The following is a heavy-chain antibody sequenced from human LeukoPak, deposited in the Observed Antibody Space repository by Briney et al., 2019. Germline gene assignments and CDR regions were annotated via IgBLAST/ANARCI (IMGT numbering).Heavy chain of an antibody. CDR1: GYSISSGYY. D-gene: IGHD2-8*02. Sequence: SETLSLTCTVSGYSISSGYYWGWIRQPPGKGLEWIGSIYHSGSTYYNPSLKSRVTISIDTSKNQFSLKLSSVTAADTAVYYCARDLVGSPTGDAFDIWGQGTMVTVSS. V-gene: IGHV4-38-2*02. J-gene: IGHJ3*02. CDR2: IYHSGST. CDR3: ARDLVGSPTGDAFDI.